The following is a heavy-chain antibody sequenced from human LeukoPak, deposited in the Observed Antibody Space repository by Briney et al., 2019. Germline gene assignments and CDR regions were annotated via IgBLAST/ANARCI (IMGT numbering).Heavy chain of an antibody. CDR1: GFTLSSYS. J-gene: IGHJ5*02. CDR3: ARDASGYETA. CDR2: IKQDGREK. V-gene: IGHV3-7*01. Sequence: PGGSLRLSCAASGFTLSSYSMNWVRQAPGKGLEWVANIKQDGREKNYLESVKGRFTISRDNAKNSLYLQMNSLRDEDTALYYCARDASGYETAWGQGTLVTVSS. D-gene: IGHD5-12*01.